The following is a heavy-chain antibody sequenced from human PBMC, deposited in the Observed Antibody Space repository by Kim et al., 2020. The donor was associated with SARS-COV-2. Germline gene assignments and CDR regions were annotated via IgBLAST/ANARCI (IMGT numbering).Heavy chain of an antibody. CDR3: TRHCSTTNCYAHLSGNDAFDI. J-gene: IGHJ3*02. CDR1: EYSFTSYW. Sequence: GESLKISCQASEYSFTSYWINWVRQMPGKGLEWMGKIDPSDSYTSYSPSFQGHVTISTDKSINTAYLQWSSLKASDTAIYYCTRHCSTTNCYAHLSGNDAFDIWGQGTMVTVSS. D-gene: IGHD2-2*01. V-gene: IGHV5-10-1*01. CDR2: IDPSDSYT.